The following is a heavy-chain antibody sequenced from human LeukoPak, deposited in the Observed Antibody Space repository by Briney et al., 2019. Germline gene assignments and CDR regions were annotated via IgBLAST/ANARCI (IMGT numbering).Heavy chain of an antibody. CDR2: ISYDGSNK. J-gene: IGHJ4*02. Sequence: QSGGSLRLSCAASGFTFSSYAMHWVRQAPGKGLEWVAVISYDGSNKYYADSEKGRFTISRDNSKNTLYLQMNSLRAEDTAVYYCARDSLGATGYFDYWGQGTLVTVSS. CDR3: ARDSLGATGYFDY. CDR1: GFTFSSYA. D-gene: IGHD1-26*01. V-gene: IGHV3-30-3*01.